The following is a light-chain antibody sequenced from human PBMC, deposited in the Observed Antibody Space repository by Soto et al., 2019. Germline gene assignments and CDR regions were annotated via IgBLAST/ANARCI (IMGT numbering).Light chain of an antibody. CDR1: QGIRND. CDR2: AAS. Sequence: KMTQSPSSVSATVGDRVTITCRASQGIRNDLGWYQQKPGKAPTLLIYAASSLQSGVPSRFSGSGSGTEFTLTISSLQPEDFATYYCQQLNSYPPWTFGQGTKVDI. CDR3: QQLNSYPPWT. J-gene: IGKJ1*01. V-gene: IGKV1-17*01.